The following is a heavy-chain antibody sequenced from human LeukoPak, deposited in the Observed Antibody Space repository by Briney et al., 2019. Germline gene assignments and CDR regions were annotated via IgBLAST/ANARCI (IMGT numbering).Heavy chain of an antibody. V-gene: IGHV4-59*01. Sequence: SETLSLTCTVSGVSISNYYWSWIRQPPGKGLEWIAYIYYTGTTNYNPSLKSRVSISLETSKNQFSLELKSVTAADTAIYYCARDLFGRTYYPFGFWGQGSLVTVSS. CDR1: GVSISNYY. D-gene: IGHD1-26*01. CDR2: IYYTGTT. J-gene: IGHJ4*02. CDR3: ARDLFGRTYYPFGF.